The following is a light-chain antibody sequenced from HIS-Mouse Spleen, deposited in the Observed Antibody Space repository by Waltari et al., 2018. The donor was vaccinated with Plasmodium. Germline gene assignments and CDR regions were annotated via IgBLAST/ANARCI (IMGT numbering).Light chain of an antibody. CDR2: DVS. J-gene: IGLJ1*01. CDR3: CSYAGSYTYV. Sequence: QSALTQPSSVSGSPGQSVTIPCPGTSSDVGGYTYVSWYQQHPGKAPKLMIYDVSKRPSGVPDRFSGSKSGNTASLTISGLQAEDEADYYCCSYAGSYTYVFGTGTKVTVL. CDR1: SSDVGGYTY. V-gene: IGLV2-11*01.